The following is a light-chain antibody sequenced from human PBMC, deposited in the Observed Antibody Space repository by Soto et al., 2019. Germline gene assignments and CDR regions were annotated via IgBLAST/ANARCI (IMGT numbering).Light chain of an antibody. CDR1: NVGSKV. J-gene: IGLJ3*02. CDR2: DDT. CDR3: QVWHIGSYRV. V-gene: IGLV3-21*02. Sequence: SYELTKPPSVSVAPGQTATISCGGNNVGSKVVHWYQQKPGQAPVLVVYDDTYRPSGIPERFSGSNSGNTATLTISRVEAGDEADYYCQVWHIGSYRVFGGGTKLTVL.